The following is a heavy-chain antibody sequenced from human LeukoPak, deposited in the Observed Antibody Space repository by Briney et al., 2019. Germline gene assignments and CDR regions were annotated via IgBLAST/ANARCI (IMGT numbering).Heavy chain of an antibody. V-gene: IGHV3-30*04. D-gene: IGHD4-23*01. CDR3: ARARGGGNPDY. CDR1: GFTFSSYA. Sequence: GGSLRLSCAASGFTFSSYAIHWVRQAPGKGLEWVAVISYDGSNKYYADSVKGRFTISRDNSKNTLYLQMNSLRAEDTAVYYCARARGGGNPDYWGQGTLVTVSS. CDR2: ISYDGSNK. J-gene: IGHJ4*02.